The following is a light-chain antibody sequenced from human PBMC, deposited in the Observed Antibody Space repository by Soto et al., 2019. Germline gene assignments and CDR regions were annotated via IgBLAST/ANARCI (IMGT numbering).Light chain of an antibody. CDR2: WAS. CDR3: QQYYAIPQT. V-gene: IGKV4-1*01. CDR1: QSVLYSSDNKNY. Sequence: DIVMTQSPDSLAVSLGERATINDTSSQSVLYSSDNKNYLAWYQQKPGQPPRLLIAWASTRESVIPDRFSGTESGTDFTLNIRGLQAGDLEVYYCQQYYAIPQTFGQGTKL. J-gene: IGKJ1*01.